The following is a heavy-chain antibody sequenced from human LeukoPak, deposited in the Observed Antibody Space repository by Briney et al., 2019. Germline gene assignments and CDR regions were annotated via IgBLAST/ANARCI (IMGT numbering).Heavy chain of an antibody. D-gene: IGHD3-16*01. CDR1: GYTFTGYY. V-gene: IGHV1-2*02. Sequence: GASVKVSCKASGYTFTGYYMHWVRQAPGQGLEWMGWINPNSGGTNYAQKFQGRVTMTRDTSISTAYMELSRLRSDDTAVYYCARPVNDVSGDDAFDIWGQGTMVTVSS. CDR3: ARPVNDVSGDDAFDI. J-gene: IGHJ3*02. CDR2: INPNSGGT.